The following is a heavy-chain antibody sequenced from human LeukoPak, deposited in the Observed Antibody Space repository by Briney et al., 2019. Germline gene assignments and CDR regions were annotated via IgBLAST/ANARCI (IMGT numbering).Heavy chain of an antibody. V-gene: IGHV3-30*03. CDR2: ISYDGSNK. J-gene: IGHJ4*02. Sequence: GGSLRLSCAASGFTFSSYGMHWVRQAPGKGLEWVAVISYDGSNKYYADSVKGRFTISRDNSKNTLYLQMNSLRAEDTAVYYCASHSGSYTDGFDYWGQGTLVTVSS. CDR3: ASHSGSYTDGFDY. CDR1: GFTFSSYG. D-gene: IGHD1-26*01.